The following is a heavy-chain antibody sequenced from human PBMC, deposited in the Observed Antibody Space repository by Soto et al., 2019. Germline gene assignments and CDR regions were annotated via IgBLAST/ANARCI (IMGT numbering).Heavy chain of an antibody. CDR2: IIPIFGTA. Sequence: GASVKVSCKASGGTFSSYAISWVRQAPGQGLEWMGGIIPIFGTANYAQKFQGRVTITADESTSTAHMELSSLRSEDTAVYYCARGFYDSSGYYWYYFDYWGQGTLVTVSS. J-gene: IGHJ4*02. CDR1: GGTFSSYA. D-gene: IGHD3-22*01. CDR3: ARGFYDSSGYYWYYFDY. V-gene: IGHV1-69*13.